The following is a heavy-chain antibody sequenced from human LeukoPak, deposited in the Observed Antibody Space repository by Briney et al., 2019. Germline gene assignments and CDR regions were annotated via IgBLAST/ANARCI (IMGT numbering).Heavy chain of an antibody. D-gene: IGHD1-1*01. Sequence: GSLRLSCAASGFTFSSYAMSWVRQAPGKGLEWVSAISGSGGSTYYADSVKGRFTISRDNSKNTLYLQMNSLRAEDTAVYYCAKDRSGSGCYYYGMDVWGQGTTVTVSS. CDR3: AKDRSGSGCYYYGMDV. J-gene: IGHJ6*02. CDR2: ISGSGGST. CDR1: GFTFSSYA. V-gene: IGHV3-23*01.